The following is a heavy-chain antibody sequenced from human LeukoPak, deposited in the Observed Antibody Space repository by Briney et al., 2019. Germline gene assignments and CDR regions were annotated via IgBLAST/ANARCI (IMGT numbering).Heavy chain of an antibody. CDR2: INQHGSEE. V-gene: IGHV3-7*04. Sequence: GGSLRLSCAGSGFTFSQYWMTWVRQAPGKGLEWVANINQHGSEENYVDSVKGRLTISRDNAENSVYLEMNNVEAEDTAVYYCARGQVWLHPWGQGTLVTVSS. CDR1: GFTFSQYW. J-gene: IGHJ5*02. CDR3: ARGQVWLHP.